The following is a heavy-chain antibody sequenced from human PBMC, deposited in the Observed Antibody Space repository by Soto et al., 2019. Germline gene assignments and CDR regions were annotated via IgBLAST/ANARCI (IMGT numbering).Heavy chain of an antibody. Sequence: QVQLVQSGAEMKKLGASVKVSCKASGYSFTHYYVHWVRQAPGQGLEGMGWINPYTSTTTYGPKFEGRISMTRDKPVSTAYMALAGLGSDASALYCSGRASGSPLTVYAALGFWCQGSLVAVAS. CDR3: GRASGSPLTVYAALGF. V-gene: IGHV1-2*02. CDR2: INPYTSTT. CDR1: GYSFTHYY. J-gene: IGHJ4*02. D-gene: IGHD2-8*01.